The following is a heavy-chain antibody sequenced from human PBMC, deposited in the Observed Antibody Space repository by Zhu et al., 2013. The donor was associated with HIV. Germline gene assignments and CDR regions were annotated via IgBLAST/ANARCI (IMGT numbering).Heavy chain of an antibody. D-gene: IGHD4-17*01. CDR2: IVVGSGNT. Sequence: QLVQSGPEVKKPGTSVKVSCKASGFTFTSSAVQWVRQARGQRLEWIGWIVVGSGNTNYAQKFQERVTITRDMSTSTAYMELSSLRSEDTAVYYCAADLNYGDFPGACWGQGTLVTVSS. CDR3: AADLNYGDFPGAC. CDR1: GFTFTSSA. V-gene: IGHV1-58*01. J-gene: IGHJ4*02.